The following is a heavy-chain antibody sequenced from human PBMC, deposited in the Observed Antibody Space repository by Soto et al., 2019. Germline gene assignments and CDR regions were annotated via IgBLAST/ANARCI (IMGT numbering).Heavy chain of an antibody. D-gene: IGHD6-19*01. Sequence: GGSLRLSCASSGFTFSSYAMSLVRQAPGKGLEWVSAISGSGGSTYYADSVKGRFTISRDNSKNTLHLQVNSLRGEDTAFYYCAKELQGAGPWAFWGQGTLVTVPQ. J-gene: IGHJ4*02. CDR3: AKELQGAGPWAF. CDR2: ISGSGGST. CDR1: GFTFSSYA. V-gene: IGHV3-23*01.